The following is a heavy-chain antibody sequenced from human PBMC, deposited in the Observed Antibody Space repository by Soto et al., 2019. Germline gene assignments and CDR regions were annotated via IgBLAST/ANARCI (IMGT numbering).Heavy chain of an antibody. J-gene: IGHJ4*02. CDR1: GFTFTSSA. V-gene: IGHV1-58*02. CDR2: IVVGSGNT. CDR3: AAVIPPCSTSCYAPDY. Sequence: GASVKVSCKASGFTFTSSAMQWVRQARGQRLEWIGWIVVGSGNTNYAQKFQERVTITRDMSTSTAYMELSSLRSEDTAVYYCAAVIPPCSTSCYAPDYWGQGTLVTVSS. D-gene: IGHD2-2*01.